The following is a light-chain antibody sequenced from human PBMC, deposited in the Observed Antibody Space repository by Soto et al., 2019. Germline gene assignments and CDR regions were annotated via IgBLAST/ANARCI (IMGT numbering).Light chain of an antibody. CDR3: ATWDDSLNGPQ. J-gene: IGLJ2*01. Sequence: SVLTQPPSASGTPGQRVTISCAGSRFNVGRNAVSWYQQVPGMAPKLLVFATDKRPSGVPDRFSGSASGASASLAISGLQSEDEADYYCATWDDSLNGPQFGGGTKLTVL. CDR2: ATD. V-gene: IGLV1-44*01. CDR1: RFNVGRNA.